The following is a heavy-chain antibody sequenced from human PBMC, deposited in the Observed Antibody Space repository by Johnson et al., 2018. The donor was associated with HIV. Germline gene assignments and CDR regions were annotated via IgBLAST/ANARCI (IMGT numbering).Heavy chain of an antibody. J-gene: IGHJ3*02. V-gene: IGHV3-30*02. CDR2: IRYDGSNK. CDR1: GFTFTDYY. D-gene: IGHD2-8*02. Sequence: QVQLVESGGDLVQPGGSLRLSCAASGFTFTDYYMNWIRQAPGKGLEWVAFIRYDGSNKYYADSVKGRFTISRDNSKNTLYLQMNSLRPEDTAVYYCAKSGLFVLVVYAPDVFDIWGQGTMVTVSS. CDR3: AKSGLFVLVVYAPDVFDI.